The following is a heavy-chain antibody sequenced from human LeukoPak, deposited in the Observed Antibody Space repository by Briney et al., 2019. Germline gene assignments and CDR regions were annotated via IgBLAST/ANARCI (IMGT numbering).Heavy chain of an antibody. CDR1: GGSISSTTYY. CDR3: TQERAGTTVDY. J-gene: IGHJ4*02. V-gene: IGHV4-39*01. Sequence: SETLSLTCTVSGGSISSTTYYWGWIRQPPGKGLEWIGSVYYTGGTYNNPSLKSRLTISIDTSRNQFSLKLSSVTAADTAVYYCTQERAGTTVDYWGQGTLVTVSS. CDR2: VYYTGGT. D-gene: IGHD1-7*01.